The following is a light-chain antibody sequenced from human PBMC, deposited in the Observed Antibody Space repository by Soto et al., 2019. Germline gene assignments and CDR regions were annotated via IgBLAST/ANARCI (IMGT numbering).Light chain of an antibody. CDR2: DAS. J-gene: IGKJ5*01. CDR1: QGISSA. CDR3: QQFNSFPIT. V-gene: IGKV1-13*02. Sequence: AIQLTQSPSSLSASVGDRVTITCRASQGISSALACYQQNPGKAPKLLIYDASSLESGVPSRFSGSGSGTDVTLTISSLQPEDFAAYYCQQFNSFPITFGQGTRLEIK.